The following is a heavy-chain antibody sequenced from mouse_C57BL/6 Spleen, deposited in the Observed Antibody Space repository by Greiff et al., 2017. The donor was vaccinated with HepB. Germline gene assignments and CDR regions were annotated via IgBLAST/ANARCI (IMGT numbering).Heavy chain of an antibody. CDR2: INYDGSST. Sequence: EVKLVESEGGLVQPGSSMKLSCTASGFTFSDYYMAWVRQVPEKGLEWVANINYDGSSTYYLDSLKSRFIISRDNAKNILYLQMSSLKSEDTATYYCAREGGEYYFDYWGQGTTLTVSS. J-gene: IGHJ2*01. CDR1: GFTFSDYY. V-gene: IGHV5-16*01. CDR3: AREGGEYYFDY.